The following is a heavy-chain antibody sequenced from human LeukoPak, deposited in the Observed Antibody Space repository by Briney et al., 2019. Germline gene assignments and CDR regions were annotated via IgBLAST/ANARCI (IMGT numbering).Heavy chain of an antibody. CDR1: GFTFSSYW. V-gene: IGHV3-74*01. Sequence: GGSLRLSCAASGFTFSSYWLHWVRQAPGKGLVWVSRINSDGSSTSYADSVKGRFTISRDNAKNTLYLQMNSLRAEDTAVYYCARGDSGWYLGLGFDYWGQGTLVTVSS. D-gene: IGHD6-19*01. CDR2: INSDGSST. CDR3: ARGDSGWYLGLGFDY. J-gene: IGHJ4*02.